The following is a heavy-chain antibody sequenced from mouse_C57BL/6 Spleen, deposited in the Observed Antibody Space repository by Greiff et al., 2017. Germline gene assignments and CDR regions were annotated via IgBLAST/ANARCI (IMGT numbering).Heavy chain of an antibody. V-gene: IGHV1-55*01. CDR1: GYTFTSYW. CDR3: ARDDYDGVFDY. D-gene: IGHD2-4*01. CDR2: IYPGSGST. Sequence: QVQLQQPGAELVKPGASVKMSCKASGYTFTSYWITWVKQRPGQGLEWIGDIYPGSGSTNYNETFKSKATLTVDTSSRTAYMHLSSLTSEDSAVYYCARDDYDGVFDYWGQGTTLTVSS. J-gene: IGHJ2*01.